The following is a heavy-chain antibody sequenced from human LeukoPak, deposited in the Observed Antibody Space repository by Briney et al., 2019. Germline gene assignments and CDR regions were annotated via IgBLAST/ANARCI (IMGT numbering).Heavy chain of an antibody. J-gene: IGHJ4*02. D-gene: IGHD6-19*01. CDR2: ISSSSSTI. V-gene: IGHV3-48*01. CDR3: AKDVRYSSGWYFY. Sequence: GGSLRLSCAASGFTFSSYWMHWVRQAPGKGLEWVSYISSSSSTIYYADSVKGRFTISRDNAKNSLYLQMNSLRAEDTAVYYCAKDVRYSSGWYFYWGQGTLVTVSS. CDR1: GFTFSSYW.